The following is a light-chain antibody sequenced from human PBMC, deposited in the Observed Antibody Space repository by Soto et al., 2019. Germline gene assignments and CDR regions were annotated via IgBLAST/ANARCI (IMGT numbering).Light chain of an antibody. J-gene: IGLJ2*01. Sequence: QSALTQPPSASGSPGQSVTISCTGTSSDVGGYNYVTWYQQHPGKAPKLMIYEVTKRPSGVPDRFSGSKSGNTASLTVSGLQADDEADYYCSSYAGSNNVVLGGGTKLTFL. CDR3: SSYAGSNNVV. V-gene: IGLV2-8*01. CDR1: SSDVGGYNY. CDR2: EVT.